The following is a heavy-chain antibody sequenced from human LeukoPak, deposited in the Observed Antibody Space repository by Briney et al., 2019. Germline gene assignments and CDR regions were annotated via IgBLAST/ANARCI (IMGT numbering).Heavy chain of an antibody. CDR2: ISSSSSTI. V-gene: IGHV3-48*01. J-gene: IGHJ5*02. CDR3: ARGVVVVVAATYNWFDP. Sequence: GGSLRLSCAASGFTFSSYSMNWVRQAPGKGLEWVSYISSSSSTIYYADSVKGRFTISRDNAKNSLYLQMNSLRAEDTVVYYCARGVVVVVAATYNWFDPWGQGTLVTVSS. D-gene: IGHD2-15*01. CDR1: GFTFSSYS.